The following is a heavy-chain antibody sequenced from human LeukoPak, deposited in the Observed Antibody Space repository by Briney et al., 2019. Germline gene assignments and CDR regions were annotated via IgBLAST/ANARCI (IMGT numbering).Heavy chain of an antibody. Sequence: GASVKVSCKASGYTFTDHYVHWVRQAPGQGLEWMGWISPNSGGTNYAQKFQGRVTMTRDTSISTAYMELSSLRSDDTAVYYCARDRAVATIGGVDYWGQGTLVTVSS. V-gene: IGHV1-2*02. CDR3: ARDRAVATIGGVDY. J-gene: IGHJ4*02. D-gene: IGHD5-12*01. CDR1: GYTFTDHY. CDR2: ISPNSGGT.